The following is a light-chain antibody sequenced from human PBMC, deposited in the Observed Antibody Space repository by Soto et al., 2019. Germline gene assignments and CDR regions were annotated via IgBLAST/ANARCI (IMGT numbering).Light chain of an antibody. J-gene: IGLJ2*01. CDR1: SSDVGGYNY. CDR3: SSYAGSKGV. CDR2: EVS. V-gene: IGLV2-8*02. Sequence: QSALTQPPSASRSPGQSVTISCTGTSSDVGGYNYVSWYQQHPGKAPTLMIYEVSKRPSGVPDRFSGSKSGNTASLTVSGLQAEDEADYYCSSYAGSKGVFGGGTKVTVL.